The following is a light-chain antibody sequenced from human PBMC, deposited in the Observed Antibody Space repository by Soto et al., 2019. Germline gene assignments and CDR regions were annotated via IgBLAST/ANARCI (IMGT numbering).Light chain of an antibody. V-gene: IGKV3-20*01. CDR3: QQYGSSPT. J-gene: IGKJ1*01. CDR1: QSVSSSY. Sequence: EIVLTQSPGPLSLSPGERATLSCRSRQSVSSSYLAWYQQKPGQAPRLLIYDVSSRATGIPDRFSGSGSGTYFSLTISRLEPDDFAVYYCQQYGSSPTCGQGTEVEIK. CDR2: DVS.